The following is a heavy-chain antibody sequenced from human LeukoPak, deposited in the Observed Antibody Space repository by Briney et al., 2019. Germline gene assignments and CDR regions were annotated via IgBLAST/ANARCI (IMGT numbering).Heavy chain of an antibody. Sequence: SETLSLTCTVSGYSISSGYYWGWIRQPPGKGLEWIATIYHIGSTYYNPSLKSRVTISVDTSKNQFSLKLSSVIAADTAVYYCARLREYYFYMDVWGKGTTVTVSS. J-gene: IGHJ6*03. CDR3: ARLREYYFYMDV. CDR1: GYSISSGYY. V-gene: IGHV4-38-2*02. CDR2: IYHIGST.